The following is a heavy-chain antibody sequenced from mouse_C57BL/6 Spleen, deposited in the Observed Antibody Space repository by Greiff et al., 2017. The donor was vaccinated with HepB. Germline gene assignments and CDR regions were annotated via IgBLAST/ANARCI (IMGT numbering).Heavy chain of an antibody. CDR2: ISYDGSN. V-gene: IGHV3-6*01. J-gene: IGHJ3*01. CDR3: ARDSLYGGYYFAWFAY. Sequence: DVQLQESGPGLVKPSQSLSLTCSVTGYSITSGYYWNWIRQFPGNKLEWMGYISYDGSNNYNPSLKNRISITRDTSKNQFFLKLNSLTTEDTATYYCARDSLYGGYYFAWFAYWGHVTLVTVSA. CDR1: GYSITSGYY. D-gene: IGHD2-3*01.